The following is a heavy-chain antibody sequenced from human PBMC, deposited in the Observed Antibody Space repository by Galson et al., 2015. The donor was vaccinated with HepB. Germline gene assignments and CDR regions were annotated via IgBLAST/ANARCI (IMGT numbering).Heavy chain of an antibody. CDR2: IFHSGDA. CDR1: GGSISNRNW. J-gene: IGHJ4*02. Sequence: ETLSLTCAVSGGSISNRNWWNWVRQSPGKGLEWIGEIFHSGDANYNPSFKSRVTMSVDTSKNQFSLKLTSVTAADTATYYCARDWIRDGASYYFDYWGQGTLVTVSS. D-gene: IGHD5-24*01. V-gene: IGHV4-4*02. CDR3: ARDWIRDGASYYFDY.